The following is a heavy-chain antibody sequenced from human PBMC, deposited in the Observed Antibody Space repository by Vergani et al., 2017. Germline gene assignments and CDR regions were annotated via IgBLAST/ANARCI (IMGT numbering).Heavy chain of an antibody. Sequence: VQLVESGGGLVKPGGSLRLSCAASGFTFSSYAMHWVRQAPGKGLEWVAVISYDGSNKYYADSVKGRFTISRDNSKNTRYLQMNSLRAEDTAVYYCATQDIVVVPAAMAVDYWGQGTLVTVSS. CDR3: ATQDIVVVPAAMAVDY. CDR1: GFTFSSYA. CDR2: ISYDGSNK. J-gene: IGHJ4*02. D-gene: IGHD2-2*01. V-gene: IGHV3-30-3*01.